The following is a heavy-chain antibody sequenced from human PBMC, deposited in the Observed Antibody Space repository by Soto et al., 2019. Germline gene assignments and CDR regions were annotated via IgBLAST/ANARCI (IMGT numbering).Heavy chain of an antibody. D-gene: IGHD3-9*01. Sequence: EVQLLESGGGLVQPGGSLRLSCAASGFTFSSYAMSWVRQAPGKGLEWVSAISGSGGSTYYADSMKGRFTISRDNSKNTLYLQMNSLRAEDTAVYYCAKDASYDILTGYLFIDYWGQGTLVTVSS. CDR2: ISGSGGST. CDR1: GFTFSSYA. J-gene: IGHJ4*02. CDR3: AKDASYDILTGYLFIDY. V-gene: IGHV3-23*01.